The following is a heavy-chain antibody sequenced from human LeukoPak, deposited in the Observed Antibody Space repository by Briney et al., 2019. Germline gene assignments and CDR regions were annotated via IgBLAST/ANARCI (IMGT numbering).Heavy chain of an antibody. CDR2: IIPIFGTA. Sequence: GASVKVSCKASGGTFSSYAISWVRQAPGQGLEWMGGIIPIFGTANYAQKFQGRVTITADESTSTAYMELSSLRSEDTAAYYCALGYCSGGSCYRIYYYYMDVWGKGTTVTVSS. J-gene: IGHJ6*03. CDR3: ALGYCSGGSCYRIYYYYMDV. D-gene: IGHD2-15*01. V-gene: IGHV1-69*13. CDR1: GGTFSSYA.